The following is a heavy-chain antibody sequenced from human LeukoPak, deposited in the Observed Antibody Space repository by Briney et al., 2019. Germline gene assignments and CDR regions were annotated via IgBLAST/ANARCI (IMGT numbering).Heavy chain of an antibody. J-gene: IGHJ4*02. CDR2: ISNHGSNK. CDR3: ARGMYYYDSSDIGGGYYFDY. V-gene: IGHV3-30-3*01. D-gene: IGHD3-22*01. Sequence: GGSLRLSCAASGFTFGSYAMHWVRQAPGKGLEWVAVISNHGSNKTYADSVKGRFTISRDNSKKTVFLQMNSLRAEDTAVYYCARGMYYYDSSDIGGGYYFDYWGQGTLVTVSS. CDR1: GFTFGSYA.